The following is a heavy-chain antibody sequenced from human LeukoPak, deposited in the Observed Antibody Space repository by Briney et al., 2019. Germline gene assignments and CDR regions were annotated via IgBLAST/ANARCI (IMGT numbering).Heavy chain of an antibody. J-gene: IGHJ4*02. Sequence: PGGSLRLSCAVSGFTLSTYWMSWVRQAPGKGLEWVANINQDASAKYYVDSVKGRFTISRDNAKNSLYLQMNSLRAEDTGVYHCATSSAAPANMWGQGTLVTVSS. CDR3: ATSSAAPANM. V-gene: IGHV3-7*01. CDR1: GFTLSTYW. D-gene: IGHD2-2*01. CDR2: INQDASAK.